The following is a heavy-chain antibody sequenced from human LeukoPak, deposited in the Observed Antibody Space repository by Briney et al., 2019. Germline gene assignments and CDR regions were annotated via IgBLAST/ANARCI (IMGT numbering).Heavy chain of an antibody. J-gene: IGHJ4*02. CDR2: INPYSGGT. V-gene: IGHV1-2*02. CDR1: GYAFTDYY. CDR3: ARGDIYGDYVW. Sequence: GASVKVSCKASGYAFTDYYLHWVRQAPGQGLEWMGWINPYSGGTKYTQKFQGRVTMTRDTSISTAYMDLNRLTFDDTAFYYCARGDIYGDYVWWGQGTLVTVPS. D-gene: IGHD4-17*01.